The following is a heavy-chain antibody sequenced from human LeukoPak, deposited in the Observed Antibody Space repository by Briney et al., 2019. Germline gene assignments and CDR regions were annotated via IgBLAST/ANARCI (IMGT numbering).Heavy chain of an antibody. V-gene: IGHV3-30*03. CDR1: RFRFNSYG. Sequence: PGGSLRLSCAASRFRFNSYGMHWVRQAPGKGLQWVAAISYDGTTRYHADSVKGRFTISRDNSKDTLYLDMNSLRPEDTATYYCARVRRYSQYESSGYYADSWGQGTLIIVSS. CDR3: ARVRRYSQYESSGYYADS. CDR2: ISYDGTTR. J-gene: IGHJ5*01. D-gene: IGHD3-22*01.